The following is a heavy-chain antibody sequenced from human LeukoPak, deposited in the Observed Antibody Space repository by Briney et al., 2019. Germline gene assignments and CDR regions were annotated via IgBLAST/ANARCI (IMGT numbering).Heavy chain of an antibody. J-gene: IGHJ6*02. D-gene: IGHD3-3*01. CDR2: IYYSGST. CDR3: ARGVYYDFWSGYPYYYYGMDV. Sequence: SETLSLTCTVSGGSISSYYWSWIRQPPGKGLEWIGYIYYSGSTNYNPSLKSRVTISVDTSKNQFSLKLSSVTAVDTAVYYCARGVYYDFWSGYPYYYYGMDVWGQGTTVTVSS. V-gene: IGHV4-59*01. CDR1: GGSISSYY.